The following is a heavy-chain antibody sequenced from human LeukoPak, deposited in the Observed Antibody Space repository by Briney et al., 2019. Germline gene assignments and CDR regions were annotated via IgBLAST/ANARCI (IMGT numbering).Heavy chain of an antibody. Sequence: PSETLSLTCAVYGGSFSGYYWSWIRQPPGKGLEWIGEINHSGSTNYNPSLKSRVTISVDTSKNQFSLKLSSVTAADTAVYYCARGRRVVVLTGFPQRFDPWGQGTLVTVSS. D-gene: IGHD3-9*01. CDR2: INHSGST. V-gene: IGHV4-34*01. CDR1: GGSFSGYY. J-gene: IGHJ5*02. CDR3: ARGRRVVVLTGFPQRFDP.